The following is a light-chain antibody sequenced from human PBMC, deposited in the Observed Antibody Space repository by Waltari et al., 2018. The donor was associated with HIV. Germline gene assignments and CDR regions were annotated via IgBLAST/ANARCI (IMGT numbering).Light chain of an antibody. CDR1: TSNIGRNS. CDR3: AAWDNSLNAYV. V-gene: IGLV1-44*01. J-gene: IGLJ1*01. CDR2: TNN. Sequence: QSVVTQPPSASGTPGQRITISCSGSTSNIGRNSVNWYQHLPGTAPKFLIYTNNQRPSGVPDRFSGSKAGTSASLAISGIQSEDEADYYCAAWDNSLNAYVFGTGTKVTVL.